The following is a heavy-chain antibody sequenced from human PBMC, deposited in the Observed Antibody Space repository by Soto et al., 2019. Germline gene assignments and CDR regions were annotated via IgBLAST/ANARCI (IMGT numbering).Heavy chain of an antibody. CDR3: ARRREYEDAFVI. CDR1: GFTFSSYD. CDR2: IGTAGDT. Sequence: GSLRLSCAASGFTFSSYDMHWVRQATGKGLEWVSAIGTAGDTYYPGSVKGRFTISRENAKNSLYLQMNSLRAGDTAVYYCARRREYEDAFVIWGTGTMVTVSS. D-gene: IGHD3-3*01. V-gene: IGHV3-13*01. J-gene: IGHJ3*02.